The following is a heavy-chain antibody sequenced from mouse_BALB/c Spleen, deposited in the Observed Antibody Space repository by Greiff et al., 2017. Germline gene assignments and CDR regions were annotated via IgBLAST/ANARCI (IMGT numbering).Heavy chain of an antibody. J-gene: IGHJ2*01. CDR3: AGPREGY. CDR2: IDPENGNT. CDR1: GFNIKDYY. V-gene: IGHV14-1*02. Sequence: EVQLQQSGAELVRPGALVKLSCKASGFNIKDYYMHWVKQRPEQGLEWIGWIDPENGNTIYDPKFQGKASITADTSSNTAYLQLSSLTSEDTAVYYCAGPREGYWGQGTTLTVSS.